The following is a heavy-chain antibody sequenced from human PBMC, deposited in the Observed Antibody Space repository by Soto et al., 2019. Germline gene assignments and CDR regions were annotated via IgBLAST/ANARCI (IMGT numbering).Heavy chain of an antibody. CDR3: AKDQGIAAAGTFDY. Sequence: PGGSLRLSCAVSGFTFSSYAMSWVRQAPGKGLEWVSAISVSGYITYYADSVKGRFTISRDNSKNTLYLQMNSLRAEDTAVYYCAKDQGIAAAGTFDYWGQGTLVTVSS. J-gene: IGHJ4*02. V-gene: IGHV3-23*01. CDR1: GFTFSSYA. CDR2: ISVSGYIT. D-gene: IGHD6-13*01.